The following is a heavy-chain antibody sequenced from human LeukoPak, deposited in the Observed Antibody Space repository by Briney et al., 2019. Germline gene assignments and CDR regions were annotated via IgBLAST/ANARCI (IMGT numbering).Heavy chain of an antibody. V-gene: IGHV1-18*01. CDR3: ARSYLGPYSSSWYNWFDP. J-gene: IGHJ5*02. CDR2: ISAYNGNT. Sequence: ASVKVSCKASGYTFTSYGISWVRQAPGQGLEWMGWISAYNGNTNYAQKLQGRVTMTTDTSTSTAYMELRSLRSDDTAVYYCARSYLGPYSSSWYNWFDPWGQGTLVTVSS. CDR1: GYTFTSYG. D-gene: IGHD6-13*01.